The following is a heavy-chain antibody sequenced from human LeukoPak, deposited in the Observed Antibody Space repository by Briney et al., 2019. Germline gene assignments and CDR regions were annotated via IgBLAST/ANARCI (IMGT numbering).Heavy chain of an antibody. Sequence: ASVKVSCKASGYTFTSYDINWVRQAPGQGLEWMGWMNPNSGNTGYAQKFQGRVTMTRNTSISTAYMELSSLRSDDTAVYYCARDSRVVGATSHYWGQGTLVTVSS. V-gene: IGHV1-8*01. J-gene: IGHJ4*02. CDR3: ARDSRVVGATSHY. D-gene: IGHD1-26*01. CDR1: GYTFTSYD. CDR2: MNPNSGNT.